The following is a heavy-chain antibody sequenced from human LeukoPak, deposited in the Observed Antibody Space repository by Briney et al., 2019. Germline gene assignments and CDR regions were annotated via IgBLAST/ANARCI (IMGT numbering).Heavy chain of an antibody. J-gene: IGHJ6*02. Sequence: GGSLRLSCAASGFIFNTYGMHWVRQAPGKGLEWVAMIWYDESNKYYADSENGRFTISRDNSKNTLYLQMNSLRVEDTALYYCARDVYGMDVWGQGTTVTVSS. V-gene: IGHV3-33*01. CDR3: ARDVYGMDV. CDR1: GFIFNTYG. CDR2: IWYDESNK.